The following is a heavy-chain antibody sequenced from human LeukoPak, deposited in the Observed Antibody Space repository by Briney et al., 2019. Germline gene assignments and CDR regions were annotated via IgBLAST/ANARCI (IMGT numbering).Heavy chain of an antibody. V-gene: IGHV1-46*03. CDR2: INPSGGST. CDR3: ARGLEITMVRGVILYYFDY. CDR1: GFTFTSYY. J-gene: IGHJ4*02. D-gene: IGHD3-10*01. Sequence: ASVKVSCKASGFTFTSYYMHWVRQAPGQGLEWMGIINPSGGSTSYAQKFQGRVTMTRDTSTSTVYMELSSLRSEDTAVYYCARGLEITMVRGVILYYFDYWGQGTLVTVSS.